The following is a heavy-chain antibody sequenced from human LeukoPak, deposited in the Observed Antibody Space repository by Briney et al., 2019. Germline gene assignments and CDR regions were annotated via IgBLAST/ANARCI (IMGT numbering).Heavy chain of an antibody. J-gene: IGHJ4*02. CDR3: ASTYSYDSSGYYPFDY. Sequence: GGSLRLSCSASGFTFSRYAMHWVRQRPGKGLEYVSAITNKGRSTYYADYVKGRFTISRDNSKNTMYLQMSSLRAEDTAVYYCASTYSYDSSGYYPFDYWGQGTLVTVPS. CDR2: ITNKGRST. CDR1: GFTFSRYA. D-gene: IGHD3-22*01. V-gene: IGHV3-64D*06.